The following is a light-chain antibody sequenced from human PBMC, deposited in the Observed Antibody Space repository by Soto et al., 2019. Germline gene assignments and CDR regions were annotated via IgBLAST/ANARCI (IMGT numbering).Light chain of an antibody. V-gene: IGKV3-15*01. CDR2: GAF. CDR1: QSVSSN. J-gene: IGKJ3*01. CDR3: QESYSSPIFN. Sequence: EIVMTQSPATLSVSPGERATLSCRASQSVSSNLAWYQQKPGQAPRLLIYGAFTRATGIPARFSGSGSGTEFTLTISSLQPEDVATYYCQESYSSPIFNFGPGTRVDIK.